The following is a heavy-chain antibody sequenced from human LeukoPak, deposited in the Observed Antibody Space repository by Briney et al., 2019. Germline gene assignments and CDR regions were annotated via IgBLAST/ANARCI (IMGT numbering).Heavy chain of an antibody. J-gene: IGHJ5*02. CDR2: IYYSGST. V-gene: IGHV4-39*07. CDR1: GGSISSSSYY. Sequence: SETLSLTCTVSGGSISSSSYYWGWIRQPPGKGLEWIGSIYYSGSTYYNPSLKSRVTISVDTSKSQFSLKLSSVTAADTAVYYCARTRDPVMSWFDPWGQGTLVTVSP. D-gene: IGHD3-16*01. CDR3: ARTRDPVMSWFDP.